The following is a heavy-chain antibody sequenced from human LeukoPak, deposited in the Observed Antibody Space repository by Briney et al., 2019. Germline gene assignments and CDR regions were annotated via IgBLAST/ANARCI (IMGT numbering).Heavy chain of an antibody. Sequence: HPGGALRLSCAASGFTFSSYWMTWVRQAPGKGLEWVANIKHDGSEEYYVDSVKGRFTISRDNAKNSLYLQMNSLRAEDTAVYYCARTLGYCSSTNCFLTFDYWGQGTLVTVSS. CDR1: GFTFSSYW. V-gene: IGHV3-7*04. D-gene: IGHD2-2*01. CDR2: IKHDGSEE. CDR3: ARTLGYCSSTNCFLTFDY. J-gene: IGHJ4*02.